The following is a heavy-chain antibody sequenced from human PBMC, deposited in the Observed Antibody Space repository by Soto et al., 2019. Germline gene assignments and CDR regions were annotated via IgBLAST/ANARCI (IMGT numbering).Heavy chain of an antibody. CDR1: GYTFTSYY. J-gene: IGHJ6*03. V-gene: IGHV1-46*01. D-gene: IGHD3-3*01. Sequence: ASVKVSCKASGYTFTSYYMHWVRQAPGQGLEWMGIINPSGGSTSYAQKFQGRVTMTRDTSTSTVYMELSSLGSEDTAVYYCAARSGYYTSYYYLDVGGKGTRVTVPS. CDR3: AARSGYYTSYYYLDV. CDR2: INPSGGST.